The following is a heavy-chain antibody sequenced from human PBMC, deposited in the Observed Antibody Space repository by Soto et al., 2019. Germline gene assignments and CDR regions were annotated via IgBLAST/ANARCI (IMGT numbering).Heavy chain of an antibody. J-gene: IGHJ3*02. V-gene: IGHV3-11*06. CDR3: ARERQSNWGEGRDAFDI. CDR2: IRSSSSYT. Sequence: GGSLRLSCAASGFTFSDYYMSWIRQAPGKGLEWVSYIRSSSSYTNYADSVKGRFTISRDNAKNSLYLQMNSLRAEDTAVYYCARERQSNWGEGRDAFDIWGQGTMVTVSS. CDR1: GFTFSDYY. D-gene: IGHD7-27*01.